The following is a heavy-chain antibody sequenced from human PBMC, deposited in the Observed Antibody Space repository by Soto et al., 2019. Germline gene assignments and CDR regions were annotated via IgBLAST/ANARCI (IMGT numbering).Heavy chain of an antibody. D-gene: IGHD6-19*01. V-gene: IGHV3-53*01. CDR1: GFNVIDNY. Sequence: GGSLRLSCAAAGFNVIDNYMGWGRQAPGKGLEWVSSFFTGGSTDYADSVKGRFTISRDDSKNTVYLQTNSLRAEDTAVYFCVRERRGLGIGFDHWGQGTLVTVSS. CDR3: VRERRGLGIGFDH. J-gene: IGHJ4*02. CDR2: FFTGGST.